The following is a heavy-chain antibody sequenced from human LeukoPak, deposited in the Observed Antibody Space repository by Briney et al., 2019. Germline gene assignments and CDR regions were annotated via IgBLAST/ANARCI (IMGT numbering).Heavy chain of an antibody. J-gene: IGHJ3*02. D-gene: IGHD3-3*01. CDR2: ISCSGCST. Sequence: GGSLRLSCAASGFPYCICAIRCARRSPRKAVEWVSAISCSGCSTFYGDSVKGRFTISRDKSKYTLYLQMNSLRAEDTAVYYCAKFLGKSWGNQNAFDIWGQGTMVTVSS. CDR3: AKFLGKSWGNQNAFDI. CDR1: GFPYCICA. V-gene: IGHV3-23*01.